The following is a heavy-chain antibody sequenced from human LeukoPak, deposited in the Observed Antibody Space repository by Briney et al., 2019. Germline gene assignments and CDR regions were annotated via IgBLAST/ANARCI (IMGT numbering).Heavy chain of an antibody. V-gene: IGHV3-23*01. CDR3: AKLGGYDCLPIYYFDY. CDR1: GFTFSSYA. D-gene: IGHD5-12*01. J-gene: IGHJ4*02. CDR2: ISGSGGST. Sequence: GGSLRLSCAASGFTFSSYAMSWVRQAPGKGLEWVSAISGSGGSTYYADSVKGRFTISRDNSKNTLYLQMNSLRAEDTAVYYCAKLGGYDCLPIYYFDYWGQGTLVTVSS.